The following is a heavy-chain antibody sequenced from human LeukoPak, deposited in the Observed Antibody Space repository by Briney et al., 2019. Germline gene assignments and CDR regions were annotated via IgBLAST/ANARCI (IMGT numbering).Heavy chain of an antibody. J-gene: IGHJ4*02. CDR1: GGSFSGYY. CDR2: ICTSGST. CDR3: ARGGYCGGDCYFYY. Sequence: SETLSLTCAVYGGSFSGYYWSWIRQPPGKGLEWIGRICTSGSTNYNPSLKSRVTISVDTSKNQFSLKLSSETAADTAVYYCARGGYCGGDCYFYYWGQGTLVTVSS. V-gene: IGHV4-59*10. D-gene: IGHD2-21*02.